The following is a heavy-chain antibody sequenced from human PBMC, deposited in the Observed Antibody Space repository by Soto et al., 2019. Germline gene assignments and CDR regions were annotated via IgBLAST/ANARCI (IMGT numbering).Heavy chain of an antibody. V-gene: IGHV4-30-2*01. Sequence: SETLSLTCTVSGDSINDDGHSWSWIRQPPGEALEWIGYIYQTGTTQYNPSLSSRVSISADRSKNQFSLHLTSVTAADTAVYYCARAVFCTDGFCFPNWLDPWGQGILVTVSS. CDR1: GDSINDDGHS. D-gene: IGHD2-8*01. CDR3: ARAVFCTDGFCFPNWLDP. CDR2: IYQTGTT. J-gene: IGHJ5*02.